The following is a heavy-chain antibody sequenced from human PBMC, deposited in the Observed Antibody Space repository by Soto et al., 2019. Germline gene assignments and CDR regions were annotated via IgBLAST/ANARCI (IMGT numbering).Heavy chain of an antibody. V-gene: IGHV4-59*01. CDR1: GGSISSYY. Sequence: SETLSLTCTVSGGSISSYYWSWFRQPPGKGLEWIGYFYYSGSTNYNPSLKSRVTISVDTSKNQFSLKLSSVTAADTAVYYCARGGWKLFDYWGQGTLVTVSS. CDR2: FYYSGST. CDR3: ARGGWKLFDY. J-gene: IGHJ4*02. D-gene: IGHD6-19*01.